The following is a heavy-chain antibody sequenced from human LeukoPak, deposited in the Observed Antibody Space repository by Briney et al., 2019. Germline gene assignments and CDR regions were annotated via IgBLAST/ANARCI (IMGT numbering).Heavy chain of an antibody. V-gene: IGHV3-30*03. J-gene: IGHJ4*02. CDR1: GFTFSGYG. D-gene: IGHD6-13*01. CDR2: ISYDGHNE. CDR3: ARAKTGSWYY. Sequence: GGSLRLSCAASGFTFSGYGMHWVRQAPGKGLEWVAVISYDGHNEYYADSVKGRFTISRDNSKNTVYVQMNSLRAEDTAVYYCARAKTGSWYYWGQGTLVTVSS.